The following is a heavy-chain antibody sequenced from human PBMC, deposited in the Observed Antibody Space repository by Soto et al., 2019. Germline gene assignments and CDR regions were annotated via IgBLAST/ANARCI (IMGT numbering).Heavy chain of an antibody. V-gene: IGHV4-30-4*01. Sequence: PSETLSLTCTVSGGSISSGDYYWSWIRQPPGKGLEWIGYIYYSGSTYYNTSLKSRVTISVDTSKNQFSLKLSSVAAADKAVYYCARSNSGYYKWFDPWGQGTRVTVSS. J-gene: IGHJ5*02. CDR1: GGSISSGDYY. D-gene: IGHD3-22*01. CDR3: ARSNSGYYKWFDP. CDR2: IYYSGST.